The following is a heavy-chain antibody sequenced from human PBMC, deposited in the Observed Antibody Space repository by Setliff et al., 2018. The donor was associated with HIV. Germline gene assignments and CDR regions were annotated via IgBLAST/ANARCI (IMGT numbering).Heavy chain of an antibody. D-gene: IGHD6-19*01. CDR3: ASGGYRSAWPYYGMDV. Sequence: GGSLRLSCAASGIIFSNYGMHWVRQAPGKGLEWVAYVRFDGNDKYYRDSVKGRFTISRDNHKKTLSLQMNSLRGDDTAVYFCASGGYRSAWPYYGMDVWGQGTTVTVSS. CDR2: VRFDGNDK. CDR1: GIIFSNYG. V-gene: IGHV3-30*02. J-gene: IGHJ6*02.